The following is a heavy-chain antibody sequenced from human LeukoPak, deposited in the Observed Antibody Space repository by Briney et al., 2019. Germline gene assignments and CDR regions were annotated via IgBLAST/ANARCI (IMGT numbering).Heavy chain of an antibody. J-gene: IGHJ5*02. CDR3: ARVVYSFGYCDTTTCPNWFDP. Sequence: ASVKVSCKASGYTFTSYDINWVRQATGQGLEWMGWINPKSGDTDYAQRFQGRVTLTSATSINTIYIEVSSLRSDDTAVYYCARVVYSFGYCDTTTCPNWFDPWGQGTLVIVSS. D-gene: IGHD2-15*01. CDR2: INPKSGDT. CDR1: GYTFTSYD. V-gene: IGHV1-8*01.